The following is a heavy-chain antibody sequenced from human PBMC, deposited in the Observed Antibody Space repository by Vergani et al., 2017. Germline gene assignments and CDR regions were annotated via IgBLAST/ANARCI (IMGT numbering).Heavy chain of an antibody. CDR3: AKAYPRNSGYDYLDYYHAMDV. CDR1: GFTFNHYA. V-gene: IGHV3-23*01. D-gene: IGHD5-12*01. J-gene: IGHJ6*02. CDR2: ISGSGGST. Sequence: EVQLLESGGDLVQPGGSLRLSCAASGFTFNHYAMNWVRQAPGKGLEWVSVISGSGGSTYYAGSVKGRFTISRDSSKNTLYLQMNSLSAGDTALYYCAKAYPRNSGYDYLDYYHAMDVWGQGTTVTVSS.